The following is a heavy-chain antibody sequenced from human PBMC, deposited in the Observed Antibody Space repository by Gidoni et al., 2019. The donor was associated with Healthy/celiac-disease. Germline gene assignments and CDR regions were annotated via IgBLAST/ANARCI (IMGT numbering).Heavy chain of an antibody. D-gene: IGHD3-16*01. Sequence: EVQLVETGGGLIQPGGSLRLSCAASGFTVSGNYMSWVRKAPGKGLEWVSVIYSGGSTYYADSVKGRFTISRDNSKNTLYLQMNSLRAEDTAVYYCARGPTGGNYYYYGMDVWGQGTTVTVSS. V-gene: IGHV3-53*02. CDR2: IYSGGST. CDR3: ARGPTGGNYYYYGMDV. J-gene: IGHJ6*02. CDR1: GFTVSGNY.